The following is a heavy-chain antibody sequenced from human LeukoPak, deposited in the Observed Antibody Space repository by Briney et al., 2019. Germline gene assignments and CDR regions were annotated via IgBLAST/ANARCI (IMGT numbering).Heavy chain of an antibody. D-gene: IGHD6-13*01. V-gene: IGHV4-38-2*02. CDR2: IYHSGST. J-gene: IGHJ6*03. Sequence: PSETLSLTCTVSGYSISSGYYWGWIRQPPGKGLEWIGSIYHSGSTYYNPSLKSRVTISVDTSKNQFSLKLSSVTAADTAVYYCARGGYSSSWYYYYYMDVWGKGTTVTVSS. CDR1: GYSISSGYY. CDR3: ARGGYSSSWYYYYYMDV.